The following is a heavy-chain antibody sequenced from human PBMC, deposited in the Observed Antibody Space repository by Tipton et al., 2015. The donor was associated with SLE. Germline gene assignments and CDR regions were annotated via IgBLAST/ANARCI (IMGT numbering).Heavy chain of an antibody. CDR2: IYSSGRT. CDR3: ARRGWVDAFDI. Sequence: TLSLTCPVSGGALSTFYWCWIRQSAGKGLEWIGRIYSSGRTNYNPSLKSRVTMSVDTSRKQFSLKLTSVTAADTAVYYCARRGWVDAFDIWGQGTMVIVSS. J-gene: IGHJ3*02. V-gene: IGHV4-4*07. CDR1: GGALSTFY. D-gene: IGHD6-19*01.